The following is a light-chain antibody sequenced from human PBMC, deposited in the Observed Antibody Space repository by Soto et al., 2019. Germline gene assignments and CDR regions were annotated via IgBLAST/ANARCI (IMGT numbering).Light chain of an antibody. J-gene: IGKJ3*01. CDR3: QQRSSWPFT. CDR2: ATS. Sequence: EVVLTQSPATLSLSPGEGATLSCRASQSIGNYLAWYQQKPGQAPRLLIYATSNRATGIPARFSGCGSGTDFTLTISSLRPDDFALYYCQQRSSWPFTLRPGTKVHIK. CDR1: QSIGNY. V-gene: IGKV3-11*01.